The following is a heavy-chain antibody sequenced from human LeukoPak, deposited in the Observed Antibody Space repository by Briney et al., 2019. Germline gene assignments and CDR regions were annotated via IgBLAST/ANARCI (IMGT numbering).Heavy chain of an antibody. CDR2: ISSSSNYK. J-gene: IGHJ5*02. CDR3: ARDLAAGTGNWLDP. V-gene: IGHV3-21*01. D-gene: IGHD6-13*01. CDR1: ELPFNAYS. Sequence: SWGSLRLSCEASELPFNAYSMNWVRQAPGKGLEWVSSISSSSNYKYYADSVKGRFTISRDNTKNSLYLQMNSLRVEDTAVYHCARDLAAGTGNWLDPWGQGTLVTVSS.